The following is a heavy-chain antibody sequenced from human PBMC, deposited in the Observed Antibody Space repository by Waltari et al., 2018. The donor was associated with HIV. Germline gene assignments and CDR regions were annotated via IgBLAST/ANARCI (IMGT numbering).Heavy chain of an antibody. CDR3: ARGTTVTNGGLWDY. V-gene: IGHV4-31*03. J-gene: IGHJ4*02. CDR1: GGSISSGGYY. Sequence: QVQLQESGPGLVKPSQTLSLTCTVSGGSISSGGYYWSWIRQHPGKGLEWIEYIYYSGSIYYNPSLKSRVTISRDTSKNQFSLKLNSVTAADTAVYYCARGTTVTNGGLWDYWGQGSLVTVSS. D-gene: IGHD4-17*01. CDR2: IYYSGSI.